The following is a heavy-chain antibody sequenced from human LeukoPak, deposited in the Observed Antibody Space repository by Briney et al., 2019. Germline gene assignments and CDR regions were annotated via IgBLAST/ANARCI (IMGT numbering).Heavy chain of an antibody. CDR2: INSDGSST. CDR1: GFTFSSYW. J-gene: IGHJ4*02. Sequence: GGSLRLSCAASGFTFSSYWMHWVRQAPGKGLVWVSRINSDGSSTRYADSVKGRFTISRDNAKNTLYLQMNSLRAEDTAVYYCARDRGSSWYFDYWGQGTLVTVSS. CDR3: ARDRGSSWYFDY. D-gene: IGHD6-13*01. V-gene: IGHV3-74*01.